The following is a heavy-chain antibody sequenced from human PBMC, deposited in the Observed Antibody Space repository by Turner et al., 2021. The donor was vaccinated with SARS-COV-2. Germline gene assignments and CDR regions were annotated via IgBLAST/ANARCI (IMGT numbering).Heavy chain of an antibody. Sequence: QVQLQESGPGLVKPSETLSLTCTVSGGSISSYYWSWIRQPPGKGLEWIGYSYYSGSTNYNPSLKSRVTISVDTSKNQFSLKLSSVTAADTAVYYCARDNYDFWSGYYGGWFDPWGQGTLVTVSS. D-gene: IGHD3-3*01. J-gene: IGHJ5*02. V-gene: IGHV4-59*01. CDR3: ARDNYDFWSGYYGGWFDP. CDR1: GGSISSYY. CDR2: SYYSGST.